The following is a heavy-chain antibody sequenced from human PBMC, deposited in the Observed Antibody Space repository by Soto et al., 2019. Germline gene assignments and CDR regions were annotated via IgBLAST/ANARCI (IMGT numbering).Heavy chain of an antibody. V-gene: IGHV4-38-2*01. Sequence: PSETLSLTCDVSGYSISSGYYWGCLRQPPGKGLEWIGIIYHGGSTYYNPSLNSRVTLSIDMTNNHVSLILNSVTAADTAVYYCARVGPWVPYYYDSSPYTFENWFDPWGQGTLVTVSS. D-gene: IGHD3-22*01. CDR2: IYHGGST. CDR3: ARVGPWVPYYYDSSPYTFENWFDP. J-gene: IGHJ5*02. CDR1: GYSISSGYY.